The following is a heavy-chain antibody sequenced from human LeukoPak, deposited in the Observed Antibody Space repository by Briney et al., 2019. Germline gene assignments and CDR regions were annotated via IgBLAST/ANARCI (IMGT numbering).Heavy chain of an antibody. J-gene: IGHJ4*02. CDR1: GGSISSGGYY. D-gene: IGHD3-22*01. CDR2: IYYSGST. V-gene: IGHV4-31*03. CDR3: ARVGNYDSSGLFDY. Sequence: SETLSLTCTVSGGSISSGGYYWSWIRQHPGKGLEWIGYIYYSGSTYYSPSLKSRVTISVDTSKNQFSLKLSSVTAADTAVYYCARVGNYDSSGLFDYWGQGTLVTVSS.